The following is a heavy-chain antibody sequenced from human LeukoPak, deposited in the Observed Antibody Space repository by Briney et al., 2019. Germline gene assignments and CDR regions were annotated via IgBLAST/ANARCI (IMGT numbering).Heavy chain of an antibody. CDR3: AKDITIFGVVIRRGDYFDY. CDR2: ISGSGGST. D-gene: IGHD3-3*01. CDR1: GFTFSSYA. Sequence: GGSLRLSCAASGFTFSSYAMSWVRQAPGKGLEWVSAISGSGGSTYYADSVKGRFTISRDNSKNTLYLQMNSLRAEDTAVYYCAKDITIFGVVIRRGDYFDYWGQGTPVTVSS. V-gene: IGHV3-23*01. J-gene: IGHJ4*02.